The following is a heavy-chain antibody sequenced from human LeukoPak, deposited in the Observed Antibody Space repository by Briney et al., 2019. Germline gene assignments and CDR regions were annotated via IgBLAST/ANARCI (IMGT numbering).Heavy chain of an antibody. Sequence: GGSLRLSCAASGFTFSNAWMNWVRQAPGKGLEWVANIKQDGSKKSYVDSVKGRFTISRDNAKNSLYLQMNSLRAEDTAIYYCTRVGYIDEGIDYWGQGTLVTVSS. J-gene: IGHJ4*02. CDR2: IKQDGSKK. V-gene: IGHV3-7*04. D-gene: IGHD5-24*01. CDR1: GFTFSNAW. CDR3: TRVGYIDEGIDY.